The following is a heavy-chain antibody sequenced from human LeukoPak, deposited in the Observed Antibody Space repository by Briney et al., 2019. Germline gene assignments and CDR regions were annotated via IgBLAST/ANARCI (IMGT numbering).Heavy chain of an antibody. CDR2: ISGNSGDI. D-gene: IGHD3-22*01. CDR3: AKDPHPYYYDSSGSVL. CDR1: GFTFSASY. J-gene: IGHJ6*04. Sequence: GSLRLSCVASGFTFSASYMTWVRQPPGKGLEWLSYISGNSGDINYTDSVKGRFTVSRDNAKNSLYLQMNSLRVEDTAVYYCAKDPHPYYYDSSGSVLWGKGTTVTVSS. V-gene: IGHV3-11*05.